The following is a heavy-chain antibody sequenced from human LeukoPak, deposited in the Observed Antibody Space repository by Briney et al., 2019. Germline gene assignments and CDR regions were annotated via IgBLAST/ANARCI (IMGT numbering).Heavy chain of an antibody. CDR2: INPSVGST. V-gene: IGHV1-2*02. CDR3: ARDRRVRGFMTARANNGFDP. J-gene: IGHJ5*02. D-gene: IGHD3-10*01. Sequence: ASVKVSCKASGYTFTSYYMHWVRHAPGQRLEWMGIINPSVGSTNYAQKFQGRVTMSRDTSISTAYMDLSRLRSDDTAVYYCARDRRVRGFMTARANNGFDPWGQGTLVTVSS. CDR1: GYTFTSYY.